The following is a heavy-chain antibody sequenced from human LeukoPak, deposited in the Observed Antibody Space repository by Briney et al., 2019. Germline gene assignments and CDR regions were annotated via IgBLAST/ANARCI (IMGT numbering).Heavy chain of an antibody. V-gene: IGHV3-23*01. CDR3: KRVYDSSGYYYYFDY. CDR2: ISGSGGST. J-gene: IGHJ4*02. D-gene: IGHD3-22*01. Sequence: GGSLRLSCTASGFTFSSYAISWVRQAPGKGLEGVSAISGSGGSTYYADSVKGLFTISRDNSKNTLYLQMNSLRAEDTAVYYCKRVYDSSGYYYYFDYWGQGTLVTVSS. CDR1: GFTFSSYA.